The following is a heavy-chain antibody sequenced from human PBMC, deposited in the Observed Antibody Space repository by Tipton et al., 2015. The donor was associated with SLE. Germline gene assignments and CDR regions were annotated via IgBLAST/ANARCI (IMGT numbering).Heavy chain of an antibody. CDR1: GFTVSSNY. Sequence: LSLTCVASGFTVSSNYMSWVRQAPGKGLDWVSVLYSGGSTYYADSVKGRFTISRDSTKNTLYLQMNSLRVEDTAVYYCARVSVAGTFGGDFQVWGQGTLVTVAS. CDR3: ARVSVAGTFGGDFQV. CDR2: LYSGGST. J-gene: IGHJ1*01. D-gene: IGHD3-16*01. V-gene: IGHV3-66*02.